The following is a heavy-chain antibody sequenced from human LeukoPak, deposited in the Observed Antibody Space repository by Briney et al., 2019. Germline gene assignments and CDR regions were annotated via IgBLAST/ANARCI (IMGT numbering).Heavy chain of an antibody. CDR2: VNPNSGNT. Sequence: ASVKVSCKASGYTFTSYDINWVRQATGQGLEWMGWVNPNSGNTGYAQKFQGRVTMTRNTSISTAYMELSSLRSEDTAVYYCATTLPADRDYYYMDVWGKGTTVTVSS. CDR1: GYTFTSYD. J-gene: IGHJ6*03. V-gene: IGHV1-8*01. CDR3: ATTLPADRDYYYMDV. D-gene: IGHD2-2*01.